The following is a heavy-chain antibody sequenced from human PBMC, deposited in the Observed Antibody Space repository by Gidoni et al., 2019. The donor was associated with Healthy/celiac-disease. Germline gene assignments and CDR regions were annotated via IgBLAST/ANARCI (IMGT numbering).Heavy chain of an antibody. V-gene: IGHV4-61*02. CDR2: IYTSGST. CDR1: GGSISSGSYY. J-gene: IGHJ4*02. Sequence: QAQLQESGPGLVKPSQTLSLTCTVSGGSISSGSYYWSWIRQPAGKGLEWIGRIYTSGSTNYNPSLKSRVTISVDTSKNQFSLKLSSVTAADTAVYYCARAQSDAFDYWGQGTLVTVSS. CDR3: ARAQSDAFDY.